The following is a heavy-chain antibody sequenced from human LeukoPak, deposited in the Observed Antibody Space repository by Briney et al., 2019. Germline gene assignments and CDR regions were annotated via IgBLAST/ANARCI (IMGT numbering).Heavy chain of an antibody. CDR2: IYTSGST. J-gene: IGHJ6*03. Sequence: SETLSLTCTVSGGSISRYYWSWIRQPAGKGLEWIGRIYTSGSTNYNPSLKSRVTMSVDTSKNQFSLKLSSVTAADTAVYYCAGSAGYYYYYYMDVWGKGTTVTVSS. CDR1: GGSISRYY. D-gene: IGHD2-15*01. V-gene: IGHV4-4*07. CDR3: AGSAGYYYYYYMDV.